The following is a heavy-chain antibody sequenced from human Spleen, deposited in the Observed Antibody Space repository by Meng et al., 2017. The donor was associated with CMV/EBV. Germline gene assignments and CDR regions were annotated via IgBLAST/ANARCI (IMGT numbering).Heavy chain of an antibody. Sequence: SETLSLTCTVSGGSISSSSYYWGWIRQPPGKGLEWIGSIYYSGSTNYNPSLKSRVTISVDTSKNQFSLKLSSVTAADTAVYYCARASDIVVVPAAMGWFDPWGQGTLVTVSS. J-gene: IGHJ5*02. CDR2: IYYSGST. V-gene: IGHV4-39*07. CDR3: ARASDIVVVPAAMGWFDP. D-gene: IGHD2-2*01. CDR1: GGSISSSSYY.